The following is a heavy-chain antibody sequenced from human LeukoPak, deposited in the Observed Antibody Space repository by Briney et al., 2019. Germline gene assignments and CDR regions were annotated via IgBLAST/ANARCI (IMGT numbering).Heavy chain of an antibody. CDR2: IYHSGST. J-gene: IGHJ4*02. Sequence: PSETLSLTCTVSGDSISSYYWSWIRQPPGKGLEWIGYIYHSGSTNYNPSLKSRVTISVDTSKNQFSLKLRSVTAADTAVYYCARGVRVGTTHFDYWVQGTLVTVSS. D-gene: IGHD1-14*01. CDR3: ARGVRVGTTHFDY. CDR1: GDSISSYY. V-gene: IGHV4-59*01.